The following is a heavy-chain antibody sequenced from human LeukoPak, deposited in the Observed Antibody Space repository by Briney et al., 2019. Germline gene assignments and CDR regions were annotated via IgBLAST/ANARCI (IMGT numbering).Heavy chain of an antibody. CDR3: TKWSGFGDD. J-gene: IGHJ4*02. CDR2: ISGSGDST. D-gene: IGHD3-10*01. Sequence: HPGGSPRLSCAASGFTFSSNSMTWVRQTPGKGLEWVSGISGSGDSTFYADSVKGRFTISRDNSRNTLYLQMSSLRPEDTAVYYCTKWSGFGDDWGQGTLVTVSS. V-gene: IGHV3-23*01. CDR1: GFTFSSNS.